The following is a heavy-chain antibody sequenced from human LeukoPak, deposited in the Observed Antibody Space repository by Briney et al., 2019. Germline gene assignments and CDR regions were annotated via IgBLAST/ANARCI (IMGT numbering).Heavy chain of an antibody. Sequence: SETLSLICTVSGGSISSSNYYWGWIRQPPGKGLEWIGNIYYSGSTYYNPSLKSGVIMSVDTSENQFSLKVSSVTAADTAVYYCARGSSSWSPFNWFDPWGQGTLVTVSS. CDR1: GGSISSSNYY. J-gene: IGHJ5*02. V-gene: IGHV4-39*01. D-gene: IGHD6-13*01. CDR3: ARGSSSWSPFNWFDP. CDR2: IYYSGST.